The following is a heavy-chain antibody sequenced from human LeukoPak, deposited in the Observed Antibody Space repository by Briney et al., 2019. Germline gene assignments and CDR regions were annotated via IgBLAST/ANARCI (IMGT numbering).Heavy chain of an antibody. CDR1: GFTLGSHD. CDR2: VSSGFHA. CDR3: VREARGYHYTYFDY. J-gene: IGHJ4*02. V-gene: IGHV3-13*01. Sequence: GGSLRLSCTASGFTLGSHDMHWVRQIPGQGLEWVAAVSSGFHAFFSDSVQGRFTVSREDARNSLYLQMNSLRAGDTAVSYCVREARGYHYTYFDYWGQGTLVTVSS. D-gene: IGHD5-18*01.